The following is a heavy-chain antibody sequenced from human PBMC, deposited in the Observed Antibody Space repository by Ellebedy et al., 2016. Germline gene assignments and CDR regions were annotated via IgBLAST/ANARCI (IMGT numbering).Heavy chain of an antibody. CDR3: ATHYDIPAGQYRGFDY. J-gene: IGHJ4*02. V-gene: IGHV3-23*01. CDR2: LSDSGHKT. D-gene: IGHD3-9*01. CDR1: GFAFGSYA. Sequence: GESLKISCAASGFAFGSYAMTWVRQAPDRGLEWVASLSDSGHKTYYVDSVRGRFTIARDNSKNTLYLQMSSLRAEDTALYYCATHYDIPAGQYRGFDYWGQGTLVTVSS.